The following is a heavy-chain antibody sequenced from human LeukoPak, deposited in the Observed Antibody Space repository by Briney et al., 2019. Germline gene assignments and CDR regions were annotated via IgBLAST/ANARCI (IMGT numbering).Heavy chain of an antibody. J-gene: IGHJ4*02. CDR1: VFTFSSYA. V-gene: IGHV3-64D*06. Sequence: PGGSLRLSCSASVFTFSSYAMHWVRQAPGKGLEYVSAITTNRDSTFYADSVKGRFTISRDNSKNTLYLQMSSLRAEDTAVYYCSRHDTIYGGVITALDYWGQGTLVTVSS. D-gene: IGHD3-3*01. CDR2: ITTNRDST. CDR3: SRHDTIYGGVITALDY.